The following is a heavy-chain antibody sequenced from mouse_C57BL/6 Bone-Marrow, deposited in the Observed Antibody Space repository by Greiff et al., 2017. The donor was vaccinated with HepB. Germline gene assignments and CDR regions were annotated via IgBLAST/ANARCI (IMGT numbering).Heavy chain of an antibody. J-gene: IGHJ1*03. CDR3: ARPDITTVVATDWYFDG. CDR2: INPDSSTI. V-gene: IGHV4-1*01. CDR1: GVDFSRYW. Sequence: EADGVDFSRYWMSWVRRAPGKGLEWIGEINPDSSTINYAPSLKDKFIISRDNAKNTLYLQMSKVRSEDTALYYCARPDITTVVATDWYFDGWGTGTTVTVSS. D-gene: IGHD1-1*01.